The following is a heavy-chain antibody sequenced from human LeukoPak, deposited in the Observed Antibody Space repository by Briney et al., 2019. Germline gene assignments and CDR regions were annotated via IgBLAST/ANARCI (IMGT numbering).Heavy chain of an antibody. CDR3: ARALGAVAGSPFDY. D-gene: IGHD6-19*01. V-gene: IGHV1-2*02. Sequence: GASVKVSCKASGYTFTGYYMHWVRQAPGQGLEWMRWINPNSGGTNYAQKFQGRVAMTRDTSISTAYMELSRLRSDDTAVYYCARALGAVAGSPFDYWGQGTLVTVSS. J-gene: IGHJ4*02. CDR2: INPNSGGT. CDR1: GYTFTGYY.